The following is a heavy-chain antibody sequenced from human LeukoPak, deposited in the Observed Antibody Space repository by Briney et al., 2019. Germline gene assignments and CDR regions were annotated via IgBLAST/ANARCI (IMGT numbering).Heavy chain of an antibody. CDR1: GGSISSYY. J-gene: IGHJ5*02. V-gene: IGHV4-59*08. CDR2: IYYSGST. D-gene: IGHD2-21*01. Sequence: SETLSLTCTVSGGSISSYYWSWIRQPPGKGLEWIGYIYYSGSTNYNPSLKSRVTISVDTSKNQFSLKLSSVTAADTAVYYCARTILNVFSLNWFDPWGQGTLVTVSS. CDR3: ARTILNVFSLNWFDP.